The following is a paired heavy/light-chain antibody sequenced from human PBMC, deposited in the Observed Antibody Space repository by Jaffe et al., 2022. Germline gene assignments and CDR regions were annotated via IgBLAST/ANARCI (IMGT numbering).Light chain of an antibody. CDR3: SSYTSSSTLV. Sequence: QSALTQPASVSGSPGQSITISCTGTSSDVGAYNYVSWYQQHPGKAPKLMLYDVSNRPSGVSNRFSGSKSGNTASLTISGLQAEDEADYYCSSYTSSSTLVFGGGTKLTVL. V-gene: IGLV2-14*03. CDR1: SSDVGAYNY. J-gene: IGLJ2*01. CDR2: DVS.
Heavy chain of an antibody. CDR1: GFTFSSYA. V-gene: IGHV3-23*01. Sequence: EVQLLESGGGLVQPGGSLRLSCAASGFTFSSYAMNWARQAPGKGLEWVSGISGSGGSTYYADSVKGRSTISRDNSKNTMYLQMDSLRAEDTAVYYCAKDRKRTTVATFDYWGQGTLVTVPS. CDR2: ISGSGGST. D-gene: IGHD4-17*01. J-gene: IGHJ4*02. CDR3: AKDRKRTTVATFDY.